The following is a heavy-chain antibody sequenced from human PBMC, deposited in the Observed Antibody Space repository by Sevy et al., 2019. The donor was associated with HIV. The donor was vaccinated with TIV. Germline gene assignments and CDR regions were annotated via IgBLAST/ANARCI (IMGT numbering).Heavy chain of an antibody. CDR2: IHSGGNA. J-gene: IGHJ4*02. V-gene: IGHV4-39*01. D-gene: IGHD2-8*02. Sequence: SETLSLTCTVSGGSINRSSYYWGWIRQPPGKGLEWIASIHSGGNAYYNPSLKSRVTVSVDTSENQVSLKRTYVTAADTAVYYCARQGGSCKSGPCYTFFDFWGQGTLVTVSS. CDR3: ARQGGSCKSGPCYTFFDF. CDR1: GGSINRSSYY.